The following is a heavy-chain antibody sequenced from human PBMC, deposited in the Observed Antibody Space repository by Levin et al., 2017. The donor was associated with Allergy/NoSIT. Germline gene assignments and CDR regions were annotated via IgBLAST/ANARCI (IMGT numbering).Heavy chain of an antibody. J-gene: IGHJ4*02. Sequence: PGGSLRLSCAVSGVTFSTYAMNWVRQAPGKGLEWVSYISSSGTTIYYLDSVKGRFTISRDDAKNSLYLQMNSLRAEDTAVYYCGRYGSGSYPDYWGRGTLVTVSS. CDR1: GVTFSTYA. D-gene: IGHD3-10*01. CDR3: GRYGSGSYPDY. V-gene: IGHV3-48*01. CDR2: ISSSGTTI.